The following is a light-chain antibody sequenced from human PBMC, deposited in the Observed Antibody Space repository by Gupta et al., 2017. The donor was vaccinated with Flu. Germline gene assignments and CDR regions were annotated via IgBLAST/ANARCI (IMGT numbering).Light chain of an antibody. J-gene: IGKJ4*01. CDR2: DAS. CDR1: QSISRY. Sequence: APLSSSPGEKATLSCRASQSISRYLAWYLQKHGQAPRHLIYDASNRATGIPTRFSGSGCGTDFTLTISSLEPEDFAVYYGQQHSSWPNRTFGRGTRVEIK. V-gene: IGKV3-11*01. CDR3: QQHSSWPNRT.